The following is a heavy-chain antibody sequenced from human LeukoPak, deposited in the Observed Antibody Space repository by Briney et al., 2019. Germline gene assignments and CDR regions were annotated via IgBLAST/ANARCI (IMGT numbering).Heavy chain of an antibody. D-gene: IGHD5-24*01. J-gene: IGHJ4*02. CDR2: ISAYNGNT. V-gene: IGHV1-18*01. Sequence: GAAVKVSCKASGYTFTSYGISWVRQAPGQGLEWMGWISAYNGNTNYAQKLQGRVTMTTDTSTSTAYMELRSVRSDDTAAYYCARVEMATIDYWGQGTLVTVSS. CDR3: ARVEMATIDY. CDR1: GYTFTSYG.